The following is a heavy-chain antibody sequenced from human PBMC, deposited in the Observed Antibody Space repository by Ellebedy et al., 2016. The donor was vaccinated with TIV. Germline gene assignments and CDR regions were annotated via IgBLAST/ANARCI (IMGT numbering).Heavy chain of an antibody. J-gene: IGHJ5*02. D-gene: IGHD3-10*01. CDR3: ARSPYGSPSDWFDP. V-gene: IGHV2-5*01. Sequence: SGPTLVXPTHTLTLTCTFSGFSLSPSGVGVGWIRQPPGKALEWLGFTYWIVDKRYSPSLKSRLTITKDTSKNQVVLTMTNMDPVDTATYYCARSPYGSPSDWFDPWGQGTLVTVSS. CDR1: GFSLSPSGVG. CDR2: TYWIVDK.